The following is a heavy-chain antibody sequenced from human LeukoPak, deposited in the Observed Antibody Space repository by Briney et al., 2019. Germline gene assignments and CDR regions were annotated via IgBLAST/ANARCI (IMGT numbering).Heavy chain of an antibody. Sequence: PSETLSLTCTVSGGSISSYYWSCIRPPPRKGLEWIGYIYYSGSTNYNPSLKSRVTISVDTSKNQFSLKLSSVTAADTAVYYCAREWEEMATSPGAFDIWGQGTMVTVSS. CDR3: AREWEEMATSPGAFDI. J-gene: IGHJ3*02. D-gene: IGHD5-24*01. V-gene: IGHV4-59*01. CDR1: GGSISSYY. CDR2: IYYSGST.